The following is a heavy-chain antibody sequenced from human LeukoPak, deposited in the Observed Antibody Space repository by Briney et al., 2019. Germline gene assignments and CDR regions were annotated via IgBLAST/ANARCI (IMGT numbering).Heavy chain of an antibody. CDR2: ISGSGGTT. D-gene: IGHD2-8*02. CDR1: GITLSNYG. V-gene: IGHV3-23*01. Sequence: GGSLRLSCAVSGITLSNYGMSWVRLAPGKGLEWVAGISGSGGTTTYADSVKGRFTVSRDNSKNTLYLQMNSLRTEDTAVYFCAKRGVVSRVILVGFHKEAYYFDSWGQGALVTVSS. CDR3: AKRGVVSRVILVGFHKEAYYFDS. J-gene: IGHJ4*02.